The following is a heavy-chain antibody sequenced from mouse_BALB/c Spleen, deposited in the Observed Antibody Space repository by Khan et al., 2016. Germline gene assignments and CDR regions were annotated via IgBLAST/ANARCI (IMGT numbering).Heavy chain of an antibody. Sequence: EEQLQESGPGLVKPSQSLSLTCTVTGYSITSDYAWNWIRQFPGNKLEWMGYISYSGSTSYNPSLKSRISITRDTSKNQFFLQLNSVTTEDTATYYCARQGFAYWGQGTLVTVSA. V-gene: IGHV3-2*02. J-gene: IGHJ3*01. CDR2: ISYSGST. CDR1: GYSITSDYA. CDR3: ARQGFAY.